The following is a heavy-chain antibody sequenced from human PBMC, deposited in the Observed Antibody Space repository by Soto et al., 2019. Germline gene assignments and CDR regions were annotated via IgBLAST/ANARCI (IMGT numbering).Heavy chain of an antibody. D-gene: IGHD3-22*01. V-gene: IGHV4-38-2*01. CDR2: IYHSGST. Sequence: SETLSLTCAVSGYSISSGYYWGWIRQPPGKGLEWIGSIYHSGSTYYNPSLKSRVTISVDTSKNQFSLKLSSVTAADTAVYYCARNYYPTANWFDPWGQGTLVTVSS. J-gene: IGHJ5*02. CDR1: GYSISSGYY. CDR3: ARNYYPTANWFDP.